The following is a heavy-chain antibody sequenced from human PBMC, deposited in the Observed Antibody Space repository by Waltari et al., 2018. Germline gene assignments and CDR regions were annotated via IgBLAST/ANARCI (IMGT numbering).Heavy chain of an antibody. D-gene: IGHD3-22*01. Sequence: QVQLVQSGAEVKKPGASVKVSCKASGYTFTGYYMHWVRQAPGQGLEWMGRINTNSGGTNYAQKFQGRVTMTRDTSISTVYMELSRLRSDDTAVYYCARVAYYYDSSGYFRGFDPWGQGTLVTVSS. V-gene: IGHV1-2*06. CDR2: INTNSGGT. CDR1: GYTFTGYY. CDR3: ARVAYYYDSSGYFRGFDP. J-gene: IGHJ5*02.